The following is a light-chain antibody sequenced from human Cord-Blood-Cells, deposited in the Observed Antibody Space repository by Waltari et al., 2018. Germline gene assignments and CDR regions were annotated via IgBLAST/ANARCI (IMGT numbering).Light chain of an antibody. CDR3: LLAYSCARPV. CDR2: DTS. Sequence: QAVVTQAPSLTVSPGGTVLLPCCSSTGAATSGHYPYWSQQKTGQAPRTLICDTSNKRSWTPARFSGSLLGGKAALTLSGSQPEDEAEYYCLLAYSCARPVVGGGTKLTVL. J-gene: IGLJ3*02. CDR1: TGAATSGHY. V-gene: IGLV7-46*01.